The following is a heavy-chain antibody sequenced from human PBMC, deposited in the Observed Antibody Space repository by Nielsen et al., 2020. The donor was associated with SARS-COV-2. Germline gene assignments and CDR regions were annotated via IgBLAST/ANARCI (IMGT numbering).Heavy chain of an antibody. J-gene: IGHJ4*02. CDR1: GFSFDDYD. D-gene: IGHD2-21*02. V-gene: IGHV3-20*04. CDR3: ARDGSLVTTSYFDF. CDR2: VKWNGHSR. Sequence: GESLKISCAASGFSFDDYDMSWVRQVPGKGLEWVSGVKWNGHSRGYADSVRGRFTVSRDNAKKSMYLQMHSLKVEDTAFYYCARDGSLVTTSYFDFWGQGILVIVSS.